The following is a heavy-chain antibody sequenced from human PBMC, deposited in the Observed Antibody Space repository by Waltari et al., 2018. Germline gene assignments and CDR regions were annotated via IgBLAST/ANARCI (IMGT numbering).Heavy chain of an antibody. CDR3: ARAIKEYSSFPYYYYMDV. CDR2: IGTAGDT. D-gene: IGHD6-6*01. V-gene: IGHV3-13*04. J-gene: IGHJ6*03. Sequence: GLEWVSAIGTAGDTYYPGSMKGRFTISRENAKNSLYLQMNSLRAGDTAVYYCARAIKEYSSFPYYYYMDVWGKGTTVTVSS.